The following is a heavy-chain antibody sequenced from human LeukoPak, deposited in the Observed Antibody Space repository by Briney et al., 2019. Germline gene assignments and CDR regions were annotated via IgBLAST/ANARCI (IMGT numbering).Heavy chain of an antibody. Sequence: SETLSLTCTVSGGPISSSSYYWGWIRQPPGKGLEWIGSIYYSGSTYYNPSLKSRVTISVDTSKNQFSLKLSSVTAADTAVYYCARGLIVGATLVAFDIWGQGTMVTVSS. CDR1: GGPISSSSYY. V-gene: IGHV4-39*07. CDR3: ARGLIVGATLVAFDI. D-gene: IGHD1-26*01. J-gene: IGHJ3*02. CDR2: IYYSGST.